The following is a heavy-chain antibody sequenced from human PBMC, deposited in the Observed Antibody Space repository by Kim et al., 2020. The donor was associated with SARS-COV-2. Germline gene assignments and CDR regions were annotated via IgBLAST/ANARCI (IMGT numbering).Heavy chain of an antibody. J-gene: IGHJ6*02. V-gene: IGHV3-30*01. Sequence: GRFTISRDNSKNTLYLQMNSLRAEDTAVYYCARARRGIVGDYYYYYGMDVWGQGTTVTVSS. CDR3: ARARRGIVGDYYYYYGMDV. D-gene: IGHD1-26*01.